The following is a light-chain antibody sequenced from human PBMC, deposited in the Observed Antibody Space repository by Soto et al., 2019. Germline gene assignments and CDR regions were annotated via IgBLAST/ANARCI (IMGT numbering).Light chain of an antibody. J-gene: IGLJ1*01. CDR3: SSYTSSTLYV. Sequence: QSVLTQPAPLSWSPWQSNPPFSSGTSRYVGGYNYVAWYQQHPGKAPKLMIYDVSNRPSGVSNRFSGSKSGNTASLTISGLQAEDEADYYCSSYTSSTLYVFGTGTKVTVL. V-gene: IGLV2-14*01. CDR2: DVS. CDR1: SRYVGGYNY.